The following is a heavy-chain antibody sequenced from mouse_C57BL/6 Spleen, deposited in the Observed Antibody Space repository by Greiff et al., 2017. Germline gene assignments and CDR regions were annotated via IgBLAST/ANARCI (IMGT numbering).Heavy chain of an antibody. CDR2: IYPGDGDT. J-gene: IGHJ3*01. CDR1: GYAFSSSW. D-gene: IGHD1-1*01. CDR3: ASDYGSSPWFAY. Sequence: VKLQESGPELVKPGASVKISCKASGYAFSSSWMNWVKQRPGKGLEWIGRIYPGDGDTNYNGKFKGKATLTADKSSSTAYMQLSSLTSEDSAVYFCASDYGSSPWFAYWGQGTLVTVSA. V-gene: IGHV1-82*01.